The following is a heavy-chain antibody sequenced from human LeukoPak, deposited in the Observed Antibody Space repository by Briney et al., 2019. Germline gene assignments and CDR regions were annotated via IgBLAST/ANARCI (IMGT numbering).Heavy chain of an antibody. V-gene: IGHV4-34*01. D-gene: IGHD3-10*01. CDR3: ARGQGELLAFV. J-gene: IGHJ6*04. CDR2: INHSGST. CDR1: GGSFSGYY. Sequence: PSETLSLTCAVYGGSFSGYYWSWIRQPPGKGLEWIGEINHSGSTNYNPSLKSRVTISVDTSKNQFCLKLSSVTAADTAVYYCARGQGELLAFVWGKGTTVTVSS.